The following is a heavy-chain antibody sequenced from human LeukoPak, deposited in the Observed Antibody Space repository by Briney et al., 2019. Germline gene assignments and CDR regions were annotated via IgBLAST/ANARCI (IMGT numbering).Heavy chain of an antibody. V-gene: IGHV4-34*01. CDR1: DGSFSDYY. J-gene: IGHJ4*02. D-gene: IGHD3-10*01. Sequence: SETLSLTCAVYDGSFSDYYWSWIRQAPGKGLELIGEINHSCSSNYNQSFKSRVTISVDMSKNQFSLKLNFVTAADTAVYYCARAGWFGQVYGPLDYWGQGNLVTVSS. CDR2: INHSCSS. CDR3: ARAGWFGQVYGPLDY.